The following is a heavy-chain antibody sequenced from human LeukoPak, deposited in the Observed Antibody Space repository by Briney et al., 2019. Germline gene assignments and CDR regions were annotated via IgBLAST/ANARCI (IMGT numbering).Heavy chain of an antibody. CDR3: ARHLHIVVVTAIPRDAFDI. J-gene: IGHJ3*02. CDR1: GGSFSGYY. V-gene: IGHV4-34*01. Sequence: SETLSLTCAVNGGSFSGYYWSWIRQPPGKGLEWIGEINHSGSTNYNPSLKSRVTISVDTSKNQFSLKLSSVTAADTAVYYCARHLHIVVVTAIPRDAFDIWGQGTMVIVSS. D-gene: IGHD2-21*02. CDR2: INHSGST.